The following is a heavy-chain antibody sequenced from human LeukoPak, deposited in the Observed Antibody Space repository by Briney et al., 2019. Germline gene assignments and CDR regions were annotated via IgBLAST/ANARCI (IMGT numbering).Heavy chain of an antibody. Sequence: GGCLRLSCATSGFTFTNYAMNWVRQAPGKGLEWVSAVTGPGETTYYADSVKGRFFMAREDSKTTVYLQMNSLRAEDTAIYYCAKGAEIDLWGQGTLVTVSP. J-gene: IGHJ5*02. CDR3: AKGAEIDL. CDR2: VTGPGETT. CDR1: GFTFTNYA. V-gene: IGHV3-23*01. D-gene: IGHD3-16*01.